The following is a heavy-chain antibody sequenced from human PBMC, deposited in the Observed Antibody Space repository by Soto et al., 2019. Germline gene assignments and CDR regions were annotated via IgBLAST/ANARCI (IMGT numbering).Heavy chain of an antibody. D-gene: IGHD3-10*01. V-gene: IGHV1-18*04. CDR2: INTYNSNT. CDR3: ARRPSRGMGSYYVDF. Sequence: ASVKVSCKTSGYTFANYAITWVRQAPGQGPEWMGWINTYNSNTNYAREHQGRITLTTDTSTSTAYLEMSSLTSDDTAVYYCARRPSRGMGSYYVDFWGQGTLVTVSS. CDR1: GYTFANYA. J-gene: IGHJ4*02.